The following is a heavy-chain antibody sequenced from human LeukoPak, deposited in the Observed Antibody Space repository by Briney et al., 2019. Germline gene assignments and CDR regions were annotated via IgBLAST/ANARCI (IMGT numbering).Heavy chain of an antibody. J-gene: IGHJ4*02. CDR3: ARDLRTVVHEY. Sequence: ASVKVSCKASGYSFTSYVISWVRQAPGQGLEWMGIINPSGGSTSYAQKFQGRVTMTADISTGTVYMELRSLRSDDTAVYYCARDLRTVVHEYWGQGTLVSVSS. CDR1: GYSFTSYV. CDR2: INPSGGST. V-gene: IGHV1-46*01. D-gene: IGHD4-23*01.